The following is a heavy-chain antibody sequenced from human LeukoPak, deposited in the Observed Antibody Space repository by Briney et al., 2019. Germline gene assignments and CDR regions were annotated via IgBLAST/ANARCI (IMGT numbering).Heavy chain of an antibody. V-gene: IGHV1-69*04. Sequence: SVKVSCKASGGTFSSYTISWVRQAPGQGLEWMGRIIPILGIANYAQKFQGRVTITADKSTSTAYMELSSLRSEDTAVYCCAREIEGLYYYDSSGYYYAYWGQGTLVTVSS. CDR3: AREIEGLYYYDSSGYYYAY. J-gene: IGHJ4*02. CDR1: GGTFSSYT. CDR2: IIPILGIA. D-gene: IGHD3-22*01.